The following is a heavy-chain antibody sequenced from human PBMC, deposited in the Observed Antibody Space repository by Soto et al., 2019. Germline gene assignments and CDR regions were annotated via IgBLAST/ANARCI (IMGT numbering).Heavy chain of an antibody. CDR2: TYWDDDK. D-gene: IGHD6-13*01. CDR1: GFSVITNGVG. V-gene: IGHV2-5*02. Sequence: QITLKESGPTLVKPTQTLTLTCTCSGFSVITNGVGVGWIRQPPGKALEWLALTYWDDDKRYNPSLKSRLTKTHDGPKNQVVLTMTNMDPVDTATYYRARRIAVAAFGYWGQGTLVTVSS. J-gene: IGHJ4*02. CDR3: ARRIAVAAFGY.